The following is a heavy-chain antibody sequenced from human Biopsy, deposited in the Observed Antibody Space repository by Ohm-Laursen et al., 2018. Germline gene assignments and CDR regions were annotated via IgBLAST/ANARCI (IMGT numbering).Heavy chain of an antibody. V-gene: IGHV3-30*18. Sequence: SLRLSCAASGFNFSIYGMHWVRQAPGKGLEWVAVTSYDGNKKYFADSVKGRFTISRDNSKSTLYLQMNSLRAEDTAVYYCANSIVPIYYDVTGEGAFDVWGQGTMVTASS. D-gene: IGHD3-16*01. J-gene: IGHJ3*01. CDR1: GFNFSIYG. CDR3: ANSIVPIYYDVTGEGAFDV. CDR2: TSYDGNKK.